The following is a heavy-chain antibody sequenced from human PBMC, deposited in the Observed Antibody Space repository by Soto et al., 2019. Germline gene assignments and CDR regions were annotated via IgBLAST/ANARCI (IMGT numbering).Heavy chain of an antibody. CDR2: NNAATGAT. V-gene: IGHV1-3*01. D-gene: IGHD6-13*01. CDR1: GYTFSNYA. CDR3: ARGQDVGSWIIDH. J-gene: IGHJ4*01. Sequence: ASVKVSCKAFGYTFSNYALHWVRQAPGQRLEWMGCNNAATGATEYSQKFRDRVTITRDTSANTVYMEMNSLRSEDTAVYYCARGQDVGSWIIDHWG.